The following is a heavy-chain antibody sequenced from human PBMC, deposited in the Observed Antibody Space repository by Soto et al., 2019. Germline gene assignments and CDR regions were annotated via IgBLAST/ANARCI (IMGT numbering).Heavy chain of an antibody. CDR2: IYDSGTT. D-gene: IGHD3-10*01. V-gene: IGHV4-30-4*01. Sequence: QVQLQESGPGLVKPSQTLSLTCTVSGGSISRGDYYWSWIRQPPGKGLEWIGYIYDSGTTYYNPSLKSRVTISVDTSKNQVSLKLSSVTAADTAVYYCASLTTVYSPFDYWGQGTLVTVSS. CDR3: ASLTTVYSPFDY. J-gene: IGHJ4*02. CDR1: GGSISRGDYY.